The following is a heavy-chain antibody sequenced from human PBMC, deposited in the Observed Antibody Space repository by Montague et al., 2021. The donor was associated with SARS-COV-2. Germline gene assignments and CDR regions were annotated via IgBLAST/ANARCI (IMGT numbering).Heavy chain of an antibody. CDR3: ARGPSDTYYYNGMDV. Sequence: VKPTQTPTLTCTFSGFSLSTSGMCMTWIRQPPGKALEWLARIDWDGDKYYNTSLKSRLTISKDTSKNLMVLTMTNMDPVDTATYYCARGPSDTYYYNGMDVWGRGTTVTVTS. CDR1: GFSLSTSGMC. J-gene: IGHJ6*02. CDR2: IDWDGDK. V-gene: IGHV2-70*11.